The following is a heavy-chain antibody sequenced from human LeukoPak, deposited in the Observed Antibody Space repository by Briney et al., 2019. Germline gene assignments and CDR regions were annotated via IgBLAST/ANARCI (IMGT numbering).Heavy chain of an antibody. D-gene: IGHD2-2*01. CDR3: AICYCTTTSCYYFDF. CDR1: GYTFTGYY. V-gene: IGHV1-2*02. J-gene: IGHJ4*02. CDR2: INPNSGAT. Sequence: GASVKVSCKASGYTFTGYYMHWVRQAPGQGLEWMGWINPNSGATNYAQKFQGRVTVTRDTSISTAYMELSSLRSDDTAVYYCAICYCTTTSCYYFDFWGQGTLVTVS.